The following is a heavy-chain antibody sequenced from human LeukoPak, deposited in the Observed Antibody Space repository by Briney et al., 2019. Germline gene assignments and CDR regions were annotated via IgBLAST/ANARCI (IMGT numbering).Heavy chain of an antibody. CDR2: INPSGGST. Sequence: ASVKVSCKESGYTFTSYYMHGVRQAPGQGLEWMGIINPSGGSTSYAQKFQGRVTITRDTSTSTVYMELSSLRSVDTAVYYCARGENSSPPRFDPWGQGTLVTVSS. CDR1: GYTFTSYY. CDR3: ARGENSSPPRFDP. D-gene: IGHD6-6*01. V-gene: IGHV1-46*01. J-gene: IGHJ5*02.